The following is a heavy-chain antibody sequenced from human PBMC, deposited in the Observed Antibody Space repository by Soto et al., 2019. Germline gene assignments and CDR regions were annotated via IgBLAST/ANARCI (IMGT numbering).Heavy chain of an antibody. D-gene: IGHD3-9*01. CDR2: ISYDGSNK. J-gene: IGHJ6*02. CDR3: AKEGSASNILPGSGYYGMDV. CDR1: GFTFSSYG. V-gene: IGHV3-30*18. Sequence: QVQLVESGGGVVQPGRSLRLSCAASGFTFSSYGMHGVRQAPGKGLVWVAVISYDGSNKYYADSVKGRFTISRDNSKNTLSLQMNSLSAEDTAVYYCAKEGSASNILPGSGYYGMDVWGQGTTVTFSS.